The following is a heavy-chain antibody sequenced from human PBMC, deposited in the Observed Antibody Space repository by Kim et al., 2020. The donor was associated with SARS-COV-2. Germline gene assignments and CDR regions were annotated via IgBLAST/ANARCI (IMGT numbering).Heavy chain of an antibody. Sequence: SVKGRFTISRDNSKNTLYLQMNSLRAEDTAVYYCARDYLVAGTIFGFDYWGQGTLVTVSS. J-gene: IGHJ4*02. CDR3: ARDYLVAGTIFGFDY. D-gene: IGHD3-3*01. V-gene: IGHV3-30*01.